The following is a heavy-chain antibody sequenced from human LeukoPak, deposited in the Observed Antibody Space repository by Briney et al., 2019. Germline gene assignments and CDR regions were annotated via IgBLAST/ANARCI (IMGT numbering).Heavy chain of an antibody. D-gene: IGHD6-13*01. CDR3: ARAEGMNFDY. Sequence: SETLSLTCAVSGGSISSGGYSWSWIRQPPGKGLEWIGYIYHSGSTYYNPSLKSRVTTSVDRSKNQFSLKLSSVTAADTAVYYCARAEGMNFDYWGQGTLVTVSS. CDR2: IYHSGST. CDR1: GGSISSGGYS. V-gene: IGHV4-30-2*01. J-gene: IGHJ4*02.